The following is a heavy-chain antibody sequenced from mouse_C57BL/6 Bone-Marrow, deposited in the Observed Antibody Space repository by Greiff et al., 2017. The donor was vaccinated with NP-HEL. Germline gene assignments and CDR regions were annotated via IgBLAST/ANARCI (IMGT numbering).Heavy chain of an antibody. Sequence: EVQLQQSGPELVKPGASVKISCKASGYTFTDYYMNWVKQSHGKSLEWIGYINPNNGGTSYNQKFKGKATLTVDKSSSTAYMELRSLTSEDSAVYYCARDGYYSSWYFDVWGTGTTVTVSS. CDR1: GYTFTDYY. J-gene: IGHJ1*03. CDR3: ARDGYYSSWYFDV. D-gene: IGHD2-3*01. CDR2: INPNNGGT. V-gene: IGHV1-26*01.